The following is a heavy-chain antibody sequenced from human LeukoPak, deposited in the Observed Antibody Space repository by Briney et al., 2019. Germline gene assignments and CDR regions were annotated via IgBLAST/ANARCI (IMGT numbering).Heavy chain of an antibody. Sequence: ASVKVSCKASGYTFTSYGISWVRQAPGQGLEWMGWISAYNGNTNYAQKLQGRVTMTTDTSTSTAYMELRGLRSDDTAVYYCARVVQGTSPRFYFDYWGQGTLVTVSS. CDR2: ISAYNGNT. J-gene: IGHJ4*02. CDR1: GYTFTSYG. CDR3: ARVVQGTSPRFYFDY. D-gene: IGHD1-14*01. V-gene: IGHV1-18*01.